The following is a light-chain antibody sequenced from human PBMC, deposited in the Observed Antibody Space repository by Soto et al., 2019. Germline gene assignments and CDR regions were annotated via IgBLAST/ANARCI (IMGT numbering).Light chain of an antibody. Sequence: QSVLPQPPSASGTPGQRVTISCSGSSSNIGSNSVSWYQQLPGAAPKLLIYTNNQRPSGVPDRFSGSKSGTSASLAITGLQSDDEADYYCAAWDDSLSGHVVFGGGTKVTVL. J-gene: IGLJ2*01. CDR3: AAWDDSLSGHVV. V-gene: IGLV1-44*01. CDR1: SSNIGSNS. CDR2: TNN.